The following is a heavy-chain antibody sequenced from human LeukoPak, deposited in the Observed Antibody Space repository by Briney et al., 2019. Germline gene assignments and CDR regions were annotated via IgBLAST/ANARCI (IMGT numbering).Heavy chain of an antibody. D-gene: IGHD2-15*01. V-gene: IGHV4-34*01. J-gene: IGHJ5*02. CDR1: GGSFSGYY. CDR2: INHSGST. CDR3: ARGLAIVVVVAATDWFDP. Sequence: PSETLSLTCAVYGGSFSGYYWSWIRQPPGKGLEWIGEINHSGSTNYNPSPKSRVTISVDTSKNQFSLKLSSVTAADTAVYYCARGLAIVVVVAATDWFDPWGQGTLVTVSS.